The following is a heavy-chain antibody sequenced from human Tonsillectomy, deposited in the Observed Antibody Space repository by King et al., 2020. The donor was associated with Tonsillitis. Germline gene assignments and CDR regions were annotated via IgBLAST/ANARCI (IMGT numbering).Heavy chain of an antibody. J-gene: IGHJ6*03. CDR1: GFTFSSYG. CDR2: IWYDGSKK. V-gene: IGHV3-33*08. Sequence: VQLVESGGGVVQPGRSLRLSCAASGFTFSSYGMHWVRQAPGKGLEWVAVIWYDGSKKYFADSVKGRFTISRDNSKNTLYLQMNSLRAEETSVYYYARDPWYSSSLYEDNDYYSYRDVWGKGTTVTVSS. D-gene: IGHD6-13*01. CDR3: ARDPWYSSSLYEDNDYYSYRDV.